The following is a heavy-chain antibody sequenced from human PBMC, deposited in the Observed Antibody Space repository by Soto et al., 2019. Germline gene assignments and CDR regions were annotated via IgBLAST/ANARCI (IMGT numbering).Heavy chain of an antibody. D-gene: IGHD6-19*01. CDR2: IYYSGST. V-gene: IGHV4-59*01. Sequence: SETLSLTCPVSGGSISSYYWSWIRQPPGKGLEWIGYIYYSGSTNYNPSLKSRVTISVDTSKNQFSLKLSSVTAADTAVYYCARDLWYSSGWRNYYYYGMDVWGQGTTVTVSS. CDR1: GGSISSYY. J-gene: IGHJ6*02. CDR3: ARDLWYSSGWRNYYYYGMDV.